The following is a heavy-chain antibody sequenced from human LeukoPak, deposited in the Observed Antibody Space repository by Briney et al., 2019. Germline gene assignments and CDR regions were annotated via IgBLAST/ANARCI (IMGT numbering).Heavy chain of an antibody. CDR1: GFTLSSYG. D-gene: IGHD3-22*01. Sequence: TGRSLRLSCAASGFTLSSYGMHWVRQAPGKGLEWVAAIPYDGSNKYHADSVKGRFTISRDNSKNTLYLQMNSLRGEDTAVYYCAKGRLFTTGYPLYWGQGTLVTVSA. V-gene: IGHV3-30*18. CDR2: IPYDGSNK. CDR3: AKGRLFTTGYPLY. J-gene: IGHJ4*02.